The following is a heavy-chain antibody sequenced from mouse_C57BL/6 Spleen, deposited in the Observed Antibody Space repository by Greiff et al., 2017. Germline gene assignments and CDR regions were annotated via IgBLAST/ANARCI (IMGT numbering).Heavy chain of an antibody. CDR1: GYPFTDYE. Sequence: QVQLQQSGAELVRPGASVTLSCKASGYPFTDYEMHWVKQTPVHGLEWIGAIDPETGGTAYNQKFKGKAILTADKSSSTAYMELRSLTAEDSAVYYCTRGTTVVCYFDYWGQGTTLTVSS. J-gene: IGHJ2*01. D-gene: IGHD1-1*01. CDR2: IDPETGGT. V-gene: IGHV1-15*01. CDR3: TRGTTVVCYFDY.